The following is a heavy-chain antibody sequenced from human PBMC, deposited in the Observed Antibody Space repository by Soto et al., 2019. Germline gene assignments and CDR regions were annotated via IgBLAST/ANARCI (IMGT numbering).Heavy chain of an antibody. V-gene: IGHV1-18*01. D-gene: IGHD5-18*01. Sequence: ASVKVSCKASGYTFTSYVISWWRQAPGQGREGMGWISAYNGNTNYAQKLQGRVTMTTDTSTNTAYMELRSLRSDDTAVYYCARVGDTAMDDSAPKCYYYGMDVWGQGTTVTVSS. CDR1: GYTFTSYV. J-gene: IGHJ6*02. CDR3: ARVGDTAMDDSAPKCYYYGMDV. CDR2: ISAYNGNT.